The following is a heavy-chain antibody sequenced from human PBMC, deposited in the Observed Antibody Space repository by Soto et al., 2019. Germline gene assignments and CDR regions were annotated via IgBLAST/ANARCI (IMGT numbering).Heavy chain of an antibody. D-gene: IGHD3-22*01. Sequence: PSETLSLTCTVSGGSISTSGYYWGWIRQPPGKRLEWIGTVSYSGSTYYNPSLKSRLTISIDTSKNQFSLKLSSVTAADTAVYYCTHSPGVYGNYHFDYWGPGTLVTVSS. CDR1: GGSISTSGYY. CDR2: VSYSGST. J-gene: IGHJ4*02. V-gene: IGHV4-39*01. CDR3: THSPGVYGNYHFDY.